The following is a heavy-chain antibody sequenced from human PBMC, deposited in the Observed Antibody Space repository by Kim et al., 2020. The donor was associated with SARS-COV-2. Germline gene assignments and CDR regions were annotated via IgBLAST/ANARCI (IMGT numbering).Heavy chain of an antibody. CDR2: ISSSSSYI. J-gene: IGHJ3*02. D-gene: IGHD3-10*01. Sequence: GGSLRLSCAASGFTFSSYSMNWVRQAPGKGLEWVSSISSSSSYIYYADSVKGRFTISRDNAKNSLYLQMNSLRAEDTAVYYCARDWGITMVRGNGAAFDIWGQGTMVTVSS. CDR1: GFTFSSYS. V-gene: IGHV3-21*01. CDR3: ARDWGITMVRGNGAAFDI.